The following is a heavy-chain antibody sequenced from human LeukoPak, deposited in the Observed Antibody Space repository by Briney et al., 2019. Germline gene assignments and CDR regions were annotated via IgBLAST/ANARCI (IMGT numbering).Heavy chain of an antibody. V-gene: IGHV3-48*03. Sequence: PGGSLRLSCAASGFTFSSYEMNWVRQAPGKGLEWVSYISSSGSTIYYADSVKGRFTISRDNAKNSLYLQMNSLRAEDTAVYYCARASGYGSSWYLRDYWGQGTLVTVSS. CDR2: ISSSGSTI. CDR1: GFTFSSYE. J-gene: IGHJ4*02. D-gene: IGHD6-13*01. CDR3: ARASGYGSSWYLRDY.